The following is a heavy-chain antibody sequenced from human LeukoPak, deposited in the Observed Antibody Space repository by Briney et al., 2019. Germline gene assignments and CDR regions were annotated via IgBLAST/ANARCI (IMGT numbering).Heavy chain of an antibody. CDR1: GFTFSSYA. D-gene: IGHD3-10*01. CDR2: ISYDGSNK. CDR3: ASVADRVERYFDY. Sequence: PGGSLRLSCAASGFTFSSYAMHWVRQAPGKGLEWVAVISYDGSNKYYADSVKGRFTISRDNSKNTLYLRMSSLRAEDTAVYYCASVADRVERYFDYWGQGTLVTVSS. V-gene: IGHV3-30*15. J-gene: IGHJ4*02.